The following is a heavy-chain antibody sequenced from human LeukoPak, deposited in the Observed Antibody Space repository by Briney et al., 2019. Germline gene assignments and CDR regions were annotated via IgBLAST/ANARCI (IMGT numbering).Heavy chain of an antibody. D-gene: IGHD3-22*01. Sequence: GASVKVSCKASGYTFTSYGISWVRQAPGQGLEWMGWISAYNGDTNYAQKLQGRVTMTTDTSTSTAYMELRSLRSDDTAVYYCARVCGTQYYYDSSGYYYGRENWFDPWGQGTLVTVSS. CDR3: ARVCGTQYYYDSSGYYYGRENWFDP. CDR2: ISAYNGDT. V-gene: IGHV1-18*01. J-gene: IGHJ5*02. CDR1: GYTFTSYG.